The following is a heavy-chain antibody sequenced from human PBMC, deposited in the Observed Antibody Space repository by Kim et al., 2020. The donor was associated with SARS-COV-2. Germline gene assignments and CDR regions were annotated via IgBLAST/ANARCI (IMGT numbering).Heavy chain of an antibody. CDR3: ARVEGGSYYGNFDY. J-gene: IGHJ4*02. CDR2: ISYDGSNK. V-gene: IGHV3-30-3*01. CDR1: GFTFSSYA. D-gene: IGHD1-26*01. Sequence: GGSLRLSCAASGFTFSSYAMHWVRQAPGKGLEWVAVISYDGSNKYYADSVKGRFTISRDNSKNTLYLQMNSLRAEDTAVYYCARVEGGSYYGNFDYLGQG.